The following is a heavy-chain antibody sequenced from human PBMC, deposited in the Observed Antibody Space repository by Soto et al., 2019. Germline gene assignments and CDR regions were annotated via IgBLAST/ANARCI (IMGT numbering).Heavy chain of an antibody. V-gene: IGHV4-59*11. Sequence: SETLSLTCSVSGDSLKNHYWSWIRHSPGKGLEWIGNIYDSGSTNYSPALKSRVSMSVDTSKNLFSLKMNSVTAADTAVYYCARSSMDPVDYFHLWGQGTVVTVPS. CDR1: GDSLKNHY. J-gene: IGHJ4*02. D-gene: IGHD2-15*01. CDR2: IYDSGST. CDR3: ARSSMDPVDYFHL.